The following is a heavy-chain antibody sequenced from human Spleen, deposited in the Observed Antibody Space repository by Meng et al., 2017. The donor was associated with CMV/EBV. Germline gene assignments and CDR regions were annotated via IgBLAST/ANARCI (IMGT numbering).Heavy chain of an antibody. Sequence: CPVSGGSMSSSNYYWGWIRQPPRKGLEWIGSIYYSGSTYYNPSLKSRVTISVDTSKNQFSLKLSSVTAADTAVYYCARDHDWNYFDPWGQGTLVTVSS. J-gene: IGHJ5*02. CDR1: GGSMSSSNYY. V-gene: IGHV4-39*07. CDR3: ARDHDWNYFDP. CDR2: IYYSGST. D-gene: IGHD1-7*01.